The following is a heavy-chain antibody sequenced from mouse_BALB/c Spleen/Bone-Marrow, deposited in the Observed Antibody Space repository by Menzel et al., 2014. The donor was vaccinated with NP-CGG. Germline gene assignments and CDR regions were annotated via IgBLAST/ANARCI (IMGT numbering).Heavy chain of an antibody. D-gene: IGHD1-1*01. CDR1: GYSFTGYY. Sequence: EVKLMESGPELVKPGASVKISCKASGYSFTGYYMHWVKQSHVKSLEWIGRINPYNGATSYNQNFKDMASLTVDKSSSTAYMELHSLTAEDSEVYYCGRGIFYGGYFYYWGQGTTLTVSS. J-gene: IGHJ2*01. CDR3: GRGIFYGGYFYY. CDR2: INPYNGAT. V-gene: IGHV1-31*01.